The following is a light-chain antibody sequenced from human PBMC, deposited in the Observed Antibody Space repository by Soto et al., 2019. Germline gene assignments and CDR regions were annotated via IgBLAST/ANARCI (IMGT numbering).Light chain of an antibody. V-gene: IGKV1-39*01. J-gene: IGKJ2*01. CDR2: ATS. CDR1: QSVSNY. CDR3: QQTYAAPYT. Sequence: DIQMTQSPSSLSASVGDRVTITCRASQSVSNYLNWYQQGPGNAPQLLIYATSTLQGGVPSRFSCGGSGTYFTLTITSLQREDFATYFCQQTYAAPYTFGQGTKLEIK.